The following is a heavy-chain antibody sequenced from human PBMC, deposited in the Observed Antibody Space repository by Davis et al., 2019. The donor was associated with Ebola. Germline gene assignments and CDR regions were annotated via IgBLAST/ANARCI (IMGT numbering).Heavy chain of an antibody. D-gene: IGHD4-23*01. CDR1: GFTFSGSA. J-gene: IGHJ4*02. CDR2: IRSKANSYAT. Sequence: GESLKTPRAASGFTFSGSAIHRVRQASGKGLEWVGRIRSKANSYATAYAASVKGRFTISRDDSKNTAYLQMNSLKTEDTAVYYCTSTVGGNSDYWGQGTLVTVSS. CDR3: TSTVGGNSDY. V-gene: IGHV3-73*01.